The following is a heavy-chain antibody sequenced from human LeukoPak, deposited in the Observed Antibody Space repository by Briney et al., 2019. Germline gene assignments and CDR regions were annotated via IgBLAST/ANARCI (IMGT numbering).Heavy chain of an antibody. CDR3: ARDPPRMSTEWRVENAFDI. CDR1: GGSISSGSYY. Sequence: SETLSLTCTVSGGSISSGSYYWSWIRQPAGKGLEWIGRIYTSGSTNYNPSLKSRVTISVDTSKNQFSLKLSSVTAADTAVYYCARDPPRMSTEWRVENAFDIWGQGTMVTVSS. J-gene: IGHJ3*02. CDR2: IYTSGST. D-gene: IGHD2-8*02. V-gene: IGHV4-61*02.